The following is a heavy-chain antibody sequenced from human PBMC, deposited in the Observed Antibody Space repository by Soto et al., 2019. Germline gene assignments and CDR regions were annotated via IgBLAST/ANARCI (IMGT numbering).Heavy chain of an antibody. Sequence: QVQLVQSGAEVKKPGASVKVSCKASGYTLNNYYMQWVRQAPGQGLEWMGIINPSGGTTTYAQKFQGRVTMTRDTSTSTFSMDLSSLTSEDTAVYYGARAGYYYGSGSFHLFDPWGQGSPITVSS. CDR3: ARAGYYYGSGSFHLFDP. D-gene: IGHD3-10*01. CDR2: INPSGGTT. CDR1: GYTLNNYY. J-gene: IGHJ5*02. V-gene: IGHV1-46*02.